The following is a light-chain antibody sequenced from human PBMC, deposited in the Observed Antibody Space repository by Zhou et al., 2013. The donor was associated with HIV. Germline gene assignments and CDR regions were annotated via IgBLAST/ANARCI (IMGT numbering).Light chain of an antibody. V-gene: IGKV3-15*01. CDR2: GAS. CDR3: QQYNNWPQT. Sequence: DTVMTQSPATLSVFPGERVTLSCRASQSVKTDLAWYQQKPGQAPRLLIYGASTRATDIPARFSGSGSGTEFTLTISSLQSEDFAVYYCQQYNNWPQTFGQGTKVEIK. CDR1: QSVKTD. J-gene: IGKJ1*01.